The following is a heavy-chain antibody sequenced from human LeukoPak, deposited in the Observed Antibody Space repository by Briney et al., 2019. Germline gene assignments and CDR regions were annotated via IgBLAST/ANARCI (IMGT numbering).Heavy chain of an antibody. CDR2: ISYSGNP. CDR3: ATHDEGSYFES. J-gene: IGHJ4*02. D-gene: IGHD3-10*01. CDR1: GVSSTMRRPY. V-gene: IGHV4-39*02. Sequence: SETLSLTCSSSGVSSTMRRPYWGWIRQSPGKGLEWLASISYSGNPYYRPSLYSRATLSMDTSKKHISLNLTPVTATDTAIYYCATHDEGSYFESWGQGTLVTVSS.